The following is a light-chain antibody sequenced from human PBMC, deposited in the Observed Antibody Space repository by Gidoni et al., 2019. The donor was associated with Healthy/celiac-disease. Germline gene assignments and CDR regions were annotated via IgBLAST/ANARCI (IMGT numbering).Light chain of an antibody. J-gene: IGKJ1*01. CDR3: QHYDVSPT. V-gene: IGKV1-5*03. Sequence: DIQMTQSPSTLSASVGDRVTITCRASQDIRSWLAWYQHKPGKAPKLLIYKSFILQSGVPSRFSGSESGTEFTLTISSLEPEDFATYYCQHYDVSPTFXXXTKVEAK. CDR1: QDIRSW. CDR2: KSF.